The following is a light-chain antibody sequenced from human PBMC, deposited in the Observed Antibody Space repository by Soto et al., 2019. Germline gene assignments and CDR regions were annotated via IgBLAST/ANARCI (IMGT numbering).Light chain of an antibody. V-gene: IGKV3-11*01. CDR3: QQRSNWLT. CDR1: QSVSNY. Sequence: PGERATLSCRASQSVSNYLAWYQQKPGQAPRLLIYDATNRATDIPARFSGSGSGTDFTLTISSLEPEDFAVYFCQQRSNWLTFGGGARVEI. CDR2: DAT. J-gene: IGKJ4*01.